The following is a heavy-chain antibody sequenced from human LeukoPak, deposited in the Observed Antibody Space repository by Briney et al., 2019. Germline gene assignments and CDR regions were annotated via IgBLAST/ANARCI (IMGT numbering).Heavy chain of an antibody. CDR1: GYSISSGYY. D-gene: IGHD3-22*01. CDR2: IYHSGST. Sequence: SETLSLTCSVSGYSISSGYYWGWIRQPPGKGLEWIGSIYHSGSTYYNPSLKSRVTISVDTSKNQFSLKLSSVTAADTAVYYCARASYSYDINGWVPFDYWGQGTLVTVSS. CDR3: ARASYSYDINGWVPFDY. J-gene: IGHJ4*02. V-gene: IGHV4-38-2*02.